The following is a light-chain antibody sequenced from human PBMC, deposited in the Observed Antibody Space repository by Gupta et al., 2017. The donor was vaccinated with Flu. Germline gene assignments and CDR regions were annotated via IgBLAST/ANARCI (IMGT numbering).Light chain of an antibody. V-gene: IGLV2-8*01. CDR1: RSDVGGSKY. J-gene: IGLJ3*02. Sequence: SVTISCTGTRSDVGGSKYVSWYQQHPGEVPKVSMYEVSKRPSGVPDRFSGSKSGNTESLTVSGLQAEDEADDYCSSYAGNNNWVFGGGTKV. CDR2: EVS. CDR3: SSYAGNNNWV.